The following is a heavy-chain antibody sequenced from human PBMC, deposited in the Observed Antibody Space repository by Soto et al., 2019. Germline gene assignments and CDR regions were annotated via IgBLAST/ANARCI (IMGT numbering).Heavy chain of an antibody. CDR3: ARDGENYYGSGRPHFGAFDI. J-gene: IGHJ3*02. CDR2: VQQDGSEK. D-gene: IGHD3-10*01. Sequence: SLRLSCASAGVTFISYWMSWVRQAPGKDLEWVANVQQDGSEKWYVDSVKGRFTISRDNAKNSLYLQMNSLRAEDTAVYYCARDGENYYGSGRPHFGAFDIWGQGTMVTVSS. CDR1: GVTFISYW. V-gene: IGHV3-7*01.